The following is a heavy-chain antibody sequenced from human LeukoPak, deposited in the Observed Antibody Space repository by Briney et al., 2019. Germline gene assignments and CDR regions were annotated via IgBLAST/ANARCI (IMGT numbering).Heavy chain of an antibody. CDR1: GGSISSYY. D-gene: IGHD5-18*01. J-gene: IGHJ4*02. CDR3: ARTKYSYGSPFDY. Sequence: SETLSLTCTVSGGSISSYYWSWIRQPPGKGLEWIGYIYYSGSTNYNPSLKSRVTISVDTSKNQFSPKLSSVTAADTAVYYCARTKYSYGSPFDYWGQGTLVTVSS. V-gene: IGHV4-59*01. CDR2: IYYSGST.